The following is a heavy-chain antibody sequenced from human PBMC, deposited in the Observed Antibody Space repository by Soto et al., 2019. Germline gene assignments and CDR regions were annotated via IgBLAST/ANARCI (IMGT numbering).Heavy chain of an antibody. CDR1: GFTFSSYN. CDR3: GGSSSDYFYYGVDV. Sequence: VQLVESGGGLVKPGGSLRVSCAASGFTFSSYNMNWVRQAPGKGLEWVSTISGSSSFIYYADSVRGRFTISRDNANNSLYLQMNSLSPEDTAVYYCGGSSSDYFYYGVDVWGQGTTVTVSS. D-gene: IGHD6-6*01. V-gene: IGHV3-21*01. J-gene: IGHJ6*02. CDR2: ISGSSSFI.